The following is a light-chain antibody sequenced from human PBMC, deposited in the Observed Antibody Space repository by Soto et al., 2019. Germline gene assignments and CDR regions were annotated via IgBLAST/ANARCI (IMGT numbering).Light chain of an antibody. V-gene: IGKV3-15*01. J-gene: IGKJ5*01. CDR2: GAS. Sequence: EIVMTQSPATLSVSPGERVTLSCRASQSVSSNLAWYQQKPGQAPRLLIYGASTRATGIPARFSGSGSGTEFTLTISSLQSEDFAVYYCQQYNNCLTFGQGTRLEIK. CDR3: QQYNNCLT. CDR1: QSVSSN.